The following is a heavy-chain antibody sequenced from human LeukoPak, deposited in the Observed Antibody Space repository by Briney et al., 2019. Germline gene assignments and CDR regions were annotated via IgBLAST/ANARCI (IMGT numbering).Heavy chain of an antibody. CDR3: ASGLYYYDSSGSTPGDY. J-gene: IGHJ4*02. V-gene: IGHV3-21*01. D-gene: IGHD3-22*01. CDR2: ISSSSSYI. CDR1: GFTFSSYS. Sequence: GGSLRLSCAASGFTFSSYSMNWVRQAPGKGLEWVSSISSSSSYIYYADSVKGRFTISRDNAKNSLYLQMNSLRAEDTAVYYCASGLYYYDSSGSTPGDYWGQGTLVTVSS.